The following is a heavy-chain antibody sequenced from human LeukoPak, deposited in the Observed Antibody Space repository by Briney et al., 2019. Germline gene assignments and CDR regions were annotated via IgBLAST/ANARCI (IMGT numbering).Heavy chain of an antibody. D-gene: IGHD5-18*01. Sequence: ASVTVSCKASGYTFSNFDINWVRQATGQGLEWMGWMSPKSGDRGYAQKFQGRVTMTRDTSKTTAYMELSSLRSEDTAVYYCARDQVSRDTAMVPYYYYGMDVWGQGTTVTVSS. CDR1: GYTFSNFD. CDR2: MSPKSGDR. V-gene: IGHV1-8*01. J-gene: IGHJ6*02. CDR3: ARDQVSRDTAMVPYYYYGMDV.